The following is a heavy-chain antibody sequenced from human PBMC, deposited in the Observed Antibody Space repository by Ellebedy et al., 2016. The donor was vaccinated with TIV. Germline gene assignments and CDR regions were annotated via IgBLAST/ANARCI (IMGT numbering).Heavy chain of an antibody. D-gene: IGHD2-21*01. CDR2: IYRDGNT. CDR3: ARDPGGGGDFGDNWFDP. Sequence: PGGSLRLSCAASGFSVGSYFMSWVRQAPGKGLEWVSIIYRDGNTNYTDSVRGRFTISRDTPKNPLYLQMNSLRAEDTAVYYCARDPGGGGDFGDNWFDPWGQGTLVTVSS. V-gene: IGHV3-66*01. J-gene: IGHJ5*02. CDR1: GFSVGSYF.